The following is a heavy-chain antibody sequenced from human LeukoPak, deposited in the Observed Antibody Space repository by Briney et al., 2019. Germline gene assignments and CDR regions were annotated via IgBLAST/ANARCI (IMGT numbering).Heavy chain of an antibody. Sequence: SVKVSCKASGGTFSSYAISWVRQAPGQGLEWMGGIIPIFGTANYAQKFQGRVTITADESTSTAYMELSSLRSEDTAVYYCARAKAPSGQAAYYFDYWGQGTLVTVSS. CDR3: ARAKAPSGQAAYYFDY. CDR1: GGTFSSYA. V-gene: IGHV1-69*13. J-gene: IGHJ4*02. D-gene: IGHD5-12*01. CDR2: IIPIFGTA.